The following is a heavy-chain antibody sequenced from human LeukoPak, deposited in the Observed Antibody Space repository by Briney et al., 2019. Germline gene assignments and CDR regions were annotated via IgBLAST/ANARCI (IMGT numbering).Heavy chain of an antibody. CDR3: ARQTTVTSRGAFDI. J-gene: IGHJ3*02. CDR2: IYYSGST. V-gene: IGHV4-31*03. Sequence: SPTLSPTCTVSGGSINSGGYYWTWIRQHPGKGLEWIGNIYYSGSTYFNPSLKTRITISIDTSKNQFSLKLSSVTAADTAVYYCARQTTVTSRGAFDIWGQGTMVTVSS. CDR1: GGSINSGGYY. D-gene: IGHD4-17*01.